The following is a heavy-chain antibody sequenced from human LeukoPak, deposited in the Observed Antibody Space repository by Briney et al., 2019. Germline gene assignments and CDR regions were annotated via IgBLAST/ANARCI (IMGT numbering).Heavy chain of an antibody. CDR2: ISSGSKYI. J-gene: IGHJ4*02. Sequence: PGGSLRLSCAASGVTFSSYSMNWVRQAPEKGLWRGSSISSGSKYIYHADSVKGRFTISRDNARNSLYLQMNSLRAEDTAVYYCARALSYSYGSMDFWGQGTLVIVSS. CDR3: ARALSYSYGSMDF. D-gene: IGHD5-18*01. CDR1: GVTFSSYS. V-gene: IGHV3-21*01.